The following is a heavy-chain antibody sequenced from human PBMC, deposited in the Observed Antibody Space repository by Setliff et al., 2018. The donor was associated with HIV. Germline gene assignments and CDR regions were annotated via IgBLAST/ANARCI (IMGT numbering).Heavy chain of an antibody. CDR2: IYQSGNT. CDR1: GYSISSGFY. J-gene: IGHJ5*02. CDR3: AAATTLLSPRA. V-gene: IGHV4-38-2*01. D-gene: IGHD2-15*01. Sequence: SETLSLTCAVSGYSISSGFYWSWMRQPPGKGLEWIGGIYQSGNTNYNPSLESRLTISVDTAKNQFSLKLSSVTAADTAIYYCAAATTLLSPRAWGQGTLVTVSS.